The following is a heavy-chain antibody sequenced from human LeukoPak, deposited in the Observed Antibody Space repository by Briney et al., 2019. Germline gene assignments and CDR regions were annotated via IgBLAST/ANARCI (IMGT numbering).Heavy chain of an antibody. Sequence: ASVKVSCKASGYTFTGYYMHWVRQAPGQGLEWMGIINPSGGSTRYAQKFQGRVTMTRDMSTSTVYMELSSLRSEDTAAYYCARDHDPIWGQGTMVTVSS. V-gene: IGHV1-46*01. J-gene: IGHJ3*02. CDR1: GYTFTGYY. CDR2: INPSGGST. D-gene: IGHD3-3*01. CDR3: ARDHDPI.